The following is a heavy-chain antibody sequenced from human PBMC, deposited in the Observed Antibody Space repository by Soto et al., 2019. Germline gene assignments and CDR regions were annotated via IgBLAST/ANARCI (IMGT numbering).Heavy chain of an antibody. V-gene: IGHV4-39*01. CDR1: GGSITRGAYY. D-gene: IGHD3-10*01. J-gene: IGHJ6*02. Sequence: SETLSLTCTVSGGSITRGAYYWGWIRQPPGKGLEWIGNVFYSGSTYYNPSLKSRVTISVDTSKNQFSLNLTSATAADTAVYSCARHRLSYKCMDVWGQGTMVTVYS. CDR3: ARHRLSYKCMDV. CDR2: VFYSGST.